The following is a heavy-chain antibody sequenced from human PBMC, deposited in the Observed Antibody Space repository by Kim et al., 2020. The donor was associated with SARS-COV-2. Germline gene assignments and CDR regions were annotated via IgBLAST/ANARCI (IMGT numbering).Heavy chain of an antibody. CDR2: VFSSGDI. CDR3: AKGGPNDY. J-gene: IGHJ4*02. D-gene: IGHD3-16*01. V-gene: IGHV3-23*01. Sequence: GGSLRLSCAASGFSFNTYAMSWVRQAPGKGLEWVSTVFSSGDISYAESVKGRFTISRDNSKNSLFLQMNSLRVEDTALYYCAKGGPNDYWGQGTLVTVSS. CDR1: GFSFNTYA.